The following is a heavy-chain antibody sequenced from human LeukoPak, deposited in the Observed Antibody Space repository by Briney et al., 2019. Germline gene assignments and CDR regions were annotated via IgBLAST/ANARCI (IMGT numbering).Heavy chain of an antibody. CDR3: VRMNYVSSGWGAPFDH. CDR1: GFILSNYR. J-gene: IGHJ4*02. V-gene: IGHV3-48*04. D-gene: IGHD1-7*01. Sequence: GGSLRLSCAASGFILSNYRMNWVRRAPGKGLEWLSYIRSSGSTIYYADSVKGRFTISRDNAKNSLYLQMNSLRAEDTALYYCVRMNYVSSGWGAPFDHWGQGTLVTVSS. CDR2: IRSSGSTI.